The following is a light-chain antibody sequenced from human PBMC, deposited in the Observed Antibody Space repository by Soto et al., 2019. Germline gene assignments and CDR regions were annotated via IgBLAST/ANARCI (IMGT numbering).Light chain of an antibody. J-gene: IGKJ2*01. V-gene: IGKV3-15*01. CDR1: QSVSSN. Sequence: EIVMTQSPATLSVSPEERATLSCRASQSVSSNLAWYQQKPGQAPRLLIYGASTRATGIPARFSGSGSGTEFTLTISSRQSEDFAVYYCQHYNNWPSYTFGQGTKLEIK. CDR3: QHYNNWPSYT. CDR2: GAS.